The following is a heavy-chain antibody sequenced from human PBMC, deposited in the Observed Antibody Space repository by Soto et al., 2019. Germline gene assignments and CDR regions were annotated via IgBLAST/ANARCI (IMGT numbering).Heavy chain of an antibody. CDR1: GGSISSGGYY. D-gene: IGHD4-17*01. J-gene: IGHJ4*02. CDR2: LYYRGSN. Sequence: QVQLQESGPGLVKPSQTLSLPCTVSGGSISSGGYYWSWIRQHPGKGLEWIGYLYYRGSNYYHPSLKSRVTIAVEASKNQFSLKLSSVTAAGTAVYDCARECPGPRGDYVDYWGQGTLVTGSS. CDR3: ARECPGPRGDYVDY. V-gene: IGHV4-31*03.